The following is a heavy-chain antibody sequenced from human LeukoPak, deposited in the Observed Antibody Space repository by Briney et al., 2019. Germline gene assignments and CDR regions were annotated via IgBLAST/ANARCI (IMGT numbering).Heavy chain of an antibody. V-gene: IGHV1-2*02. CDR1: GYTFVAYY. D-gene: IGHD2-2*01. J-gene: IGHJ4*02. CDR2: NNPNSGGT. Sequence: ASVKVSCKASGYTFVAYYMHWVRQAPGQGLEWMGGNNPNSGGTNYAQKFQGRVTMTRDTSISTVYMELSRLRSDDTAVYYCARDSCSSTSCLSIDDYWGQGTLVTVSS. CDR3: ARDSCSSTSCLSIDDY.